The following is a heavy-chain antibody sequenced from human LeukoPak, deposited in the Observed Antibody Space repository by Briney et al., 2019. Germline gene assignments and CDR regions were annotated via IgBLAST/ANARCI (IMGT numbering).Heavy chain of an antibody. Sequence: GGSLRLSCAASGLTVSTNYMSWVRQAPGKGLEWVSVIYSGDTTFYADSVRGKFTISRDNSKNTLYLQMNSLSAEDTAVYYCASILRSSSGYYFDYWGQGTLVTVSS. CDR2: IYSGDTT. V-gene: IGHV3-66*01. D-gene: IGHD3-10*01. CDR1: GLTVSTNY. J-gene: IGHJ4*02. CDR3: ASILRSSSGYYFDY.